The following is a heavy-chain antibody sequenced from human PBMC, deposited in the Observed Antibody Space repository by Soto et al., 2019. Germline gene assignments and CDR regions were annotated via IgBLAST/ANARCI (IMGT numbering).Heavy chain of an antibody. V-gene: IGHV4-59*01. J-gene: IGHJ6*02. Sequence: QVQLQESGPGLVKPSETLSLTCTVSGGSISSYYWSWIRQPPGKGLEWIGYIYYSGSTNYNPSLKSRVTISVDTSKNQFSLKLSSVTAADTAVYYCARDRLYCSSTSCYSYYYYGMGVWGQGTTVTVSS. CDR3: ARDRLYCSSTSCYSYYYYGMGV. CDR2: IYYSGST. D-gene: IGHD2-2*02. CDR1: GGSISSYY.